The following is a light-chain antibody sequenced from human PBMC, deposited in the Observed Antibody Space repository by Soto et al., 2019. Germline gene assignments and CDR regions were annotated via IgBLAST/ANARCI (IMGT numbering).Light chain of an antibody. CDR2: AAS. J-gene: IGKJ4*01. V-gene: IGKV3-15*01. Sequence: EIVMTQSPATLSVSPGERATLSCSAIQSASSNLAWYQQKPGQAPWLLIYAASTRATGIPARFSGSGSGTEFTLTISSLQSEDFAVYYFQQYNKWPLTFGGGTKVEIK. CDR1: QSASSN. CDR3: QQYNKWPLT.